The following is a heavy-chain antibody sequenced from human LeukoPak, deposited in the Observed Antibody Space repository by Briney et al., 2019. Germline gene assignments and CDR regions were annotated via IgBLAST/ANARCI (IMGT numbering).Heavy chain of an antibody. D-gene: IGHD1-1*01. CDR3: VRSTLDAFGL. J-gene: IGHJ3*01. CDR1: GFSVSSKY. Sequence: GGSLRLSCVASGFSVSSKYMSWVRQAPGKGLEWVSVLFSGGSTHYVDSVRGRFTISRDESKNTLFLQMNSLRVEDTAVYYCVRSTLDAFGLWGQGTMVTVSS. V-gene: IGHV3-66*02. CDR2: LFSGGST.